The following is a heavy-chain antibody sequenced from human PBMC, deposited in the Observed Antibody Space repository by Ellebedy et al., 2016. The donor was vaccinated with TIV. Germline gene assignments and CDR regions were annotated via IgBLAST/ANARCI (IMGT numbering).Heavy chain of an antibody. CDR3: AKGSAAGTPGGYFDL. D-gene: IGHD6-13*01. V-gene: IGHV3-23*01. Sequence: GESLKISXAASGFTFSSYAMSWVRQAPGKGLEWVSAISGSGGSTYYADSVKGRFTISRDNSKNTLYLQMNSLRAEDTAVYYCAKGSAAGTPGGYFDLWGRGTLVTVSS. CDR1: GFTFSSYA. J-gene: IGHJ2*01. CDR2: ISGSGGST.